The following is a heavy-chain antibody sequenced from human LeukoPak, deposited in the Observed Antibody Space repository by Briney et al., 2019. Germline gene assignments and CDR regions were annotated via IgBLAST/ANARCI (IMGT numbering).Heavy chain of an antibody. CDR3: AREGPQLGLDY. V-gene: IGHV4-61*01. J-gene: IGHJ4*02. CDR2: IYYSGST. CDR1: GGSVSSGSYY. D-gene: IGHD1-1*01. Sequence: PSETLSLTCTVSGGSVSSGSYYWSWIRQPPGKGPEWIGYIYYSGSTNYNPSLKSRVTISVDTSKNQFSLKLSSVTAADTAVYYCAREGPQLGLDYWGQGTLVTVSS.